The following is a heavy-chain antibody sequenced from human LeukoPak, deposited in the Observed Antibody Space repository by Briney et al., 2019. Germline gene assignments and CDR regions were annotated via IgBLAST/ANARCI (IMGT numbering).Heavy chain of an antibody. Sequence: SETLSLTCTVSGGSISSSSYYWGWIRQPPGKGLEWIGSIYYSGSTYYNPSLKSRVIMSVDTSKNQFSLKLTSVTAADTAVYYCAREPNYSGSYLPDYWGRGTLVTVSS. D-gene: IGHD1-26*01. CDR2: IYYSGST. CDR1: GGSISSSSYY. CDR3: AREPNYSGSYLPDY. J-gene: IGHJ4*02. V-gene: IGHV4-39*07.